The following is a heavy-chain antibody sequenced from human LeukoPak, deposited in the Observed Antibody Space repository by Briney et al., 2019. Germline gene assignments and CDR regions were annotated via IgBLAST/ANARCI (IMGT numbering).Heavy chain of an antibody. D-gene: IGHD3-10*01. Sequence: PSETLSLTCTVSGGSISSYYWSWIRQPPGKGLEWIGYIYYSGSTNYNPSLKSRVTISVDTSKNQFSLKLSSVTAADTAVYYCARGSGPRFDYWGQGTLVTVSS. CDR3: ARGSGPRFDY. CDR2: IYYSGST. J-gene: IGHJ4*02. V-gene: IGHV4-59*12. CDR1: GGSISSYY.